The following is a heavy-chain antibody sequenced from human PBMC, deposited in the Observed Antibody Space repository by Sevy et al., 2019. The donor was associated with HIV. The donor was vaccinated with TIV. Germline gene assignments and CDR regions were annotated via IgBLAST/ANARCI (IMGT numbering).Heavy chain of an antibody. CDR3: ERDPYPYYYDSRPYWYFDL. Sequence: ASVKVSCKASGYTLTSYGISWVRQAPGQGLEWMGWISAYNGNTNYAQTLQGRVTMTTDTSTSTAYMELRSLRSEDTAVYYWERDPYPYYYDSRPYWYFDLWGRGALVTVSS. D-gene: IGHD3-22*01. CDR1: GYTLTSYG. CDR2: ISAYNGNT. V-gene: IGHV1-18*01. J-gene: IGHJ2*01.